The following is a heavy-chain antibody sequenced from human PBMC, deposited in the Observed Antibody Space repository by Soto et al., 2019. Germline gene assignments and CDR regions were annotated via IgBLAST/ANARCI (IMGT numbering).Heavy chain of an antibody. CDR3: AITFGGASDAFDI. J-gene: IGHJ3*02. D-gene: IGHD3-16*01. Sequence: GGSLRLSCAASGFTFSSYSMNWVRQAPGKGLEWVSYISSSSSTIYYADSVKGRFTISRDNAKNSLYLQMNSLRAEDTAVYYCAITFGGASDAFDIWGQGTMVTVSS. CDR1: GFTFSSYS. V-gene: IGHV3-48*01. CDR2: ISSSSSTI.